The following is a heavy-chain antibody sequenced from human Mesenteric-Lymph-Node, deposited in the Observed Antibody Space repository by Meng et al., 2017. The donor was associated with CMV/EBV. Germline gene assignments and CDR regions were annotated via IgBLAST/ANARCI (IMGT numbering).Heavy chain of an antibody. CDR2: IHPRDSDT. CDR1: GYIFTNYW. D-gene: IGHD4-17*01. Sequence: KVSCKGSGYIFTNYWIGWVRQMPGKGLEWMGVIHPRDSDTRYSPSFQGQVTMSADKSITTAFLQWSSLKASDTAMYYCARPTAGFPHGFDIWGQGTMVTVSS. V-gene: IGHV5-51*01. CDR3: ARPTAGFPHGFDI. J-gene: IGHJ3*02.